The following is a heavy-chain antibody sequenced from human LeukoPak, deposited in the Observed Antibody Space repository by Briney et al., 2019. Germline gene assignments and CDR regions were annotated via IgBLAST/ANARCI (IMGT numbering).Heavy chain of an antibody. D-gene: IGHD4-17*01. V-gene: IGHV4-38-2*02. CDR1: GYSISSGYY. CDR2: IYHSGST. CDR3: ARDGPRLGDSFFDY. J-gene: IGHJ4*02. Sequence: SETLSLTCTVSGYSISSGYYWGWIRQPPGKGLEWIGSIYHSGSTYYNPSLKSRVTISVDTSKNQFSLKLSSVTAADTAVYYCARDGPRLGDSFFDYWGRGTLVTVSS.